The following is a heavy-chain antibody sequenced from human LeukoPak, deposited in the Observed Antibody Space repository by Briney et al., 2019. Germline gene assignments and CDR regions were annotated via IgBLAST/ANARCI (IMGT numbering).Heavy chain of an antibody. CDR2: INNDGSST. CDR1: GFTFSSYW. V-gene: IGHV3-74*01. D-gene: IGHD3-16*01. J-gene: IGHJ4*02. Sequence: GGSLRLSCAASGFTFSSYWMHWVRQAPGKGLVWVSRINNDGSSTSYADSVKGRFTISRDNAKNTLYLQMNSLRAEDTAVYYCARDLRGSPDYWGQGTLVTVSS. CDR3: ARDLRGSPDY.